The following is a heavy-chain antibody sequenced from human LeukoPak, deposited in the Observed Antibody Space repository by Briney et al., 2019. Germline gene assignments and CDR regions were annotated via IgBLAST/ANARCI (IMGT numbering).Heavy chain of an antibody. CDR1: GFTFSGSA. D-gene: IGHD6-13*01. V-gene: IGHV3-73*01. J-gene: IGHJ4*02. Sequence: GGSLRLSCAASGFTFSGSAMHWVRQASGKGLEWVGRIRSKANSYATAYAASVKGRFTISRDDSKNTAYLQMNSLKTEDTAVYYCTRHGGADVGIAAAGTKEYVDYWGQGTLVTVSS. CDR2: IRSKANSYAT. CDR3: TRHGGADVGIAAAGTKEYVDY.